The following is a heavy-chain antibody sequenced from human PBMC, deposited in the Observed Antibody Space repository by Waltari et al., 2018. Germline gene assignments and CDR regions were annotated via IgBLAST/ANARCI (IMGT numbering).Heavy chain of an antibody. Sequence: QVQLQESGPGLVKPSETLSLTCTVSGGSISSHYWSWIRQPPGKGLEWIGYIYYSGSTNYTPSLKSRVTISVDTSKNQFSLKLSSVTAADTAVYYCARDLDYWGQGTLVTVSS. CDR3: ARDLDY. CDR2: IYYSGST. J-gene: IGHJ4*02. V-gene: IGHV4-59*11. CDR1: GGSISSHY.